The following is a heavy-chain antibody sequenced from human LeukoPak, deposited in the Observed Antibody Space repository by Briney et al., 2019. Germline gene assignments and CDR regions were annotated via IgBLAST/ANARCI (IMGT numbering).Heavy chain of an antibody. J-gene: IGHJ4*02. V-gene: IGHV3-7*01. D-gene: IGHD7-27*01. CDR1: GFTFGDYA. Sequence: GGSLRLSCTASGFTFGDYAMSWVRQAPGAGPEWVANIKQDETETYYADAVRGRFTITRDNAKNSLYLRMDNLRGEDTAVNYCARDSGDRPQAVGYFFDYWGQGSLVTVSS. CDR2: IKQDETET. CDR3: ARDSGDRPQAVGYFFDY.